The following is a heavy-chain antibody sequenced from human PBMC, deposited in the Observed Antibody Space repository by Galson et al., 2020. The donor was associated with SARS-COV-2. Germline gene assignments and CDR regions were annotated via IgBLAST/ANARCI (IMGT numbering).Heavy chain of an antibody. J-gene: IGHJ4*02. CDR2: ISRGGNTM. Sequence: GGSLRLSCAASGFIFSDYEMNWVRQAPGKGLEWISYISRGGNTMYYADSVKGRFSISRDDAKKSLYLQMNGLRVEDTALYYCARSQGATATRGYDYWGRGILVTVSS. CDR1: GFIFSDYE. CDR3: ARSQGATATRGYDY. V-gene: IGHV3-48*03. D-gene: IGHD2-15*01.